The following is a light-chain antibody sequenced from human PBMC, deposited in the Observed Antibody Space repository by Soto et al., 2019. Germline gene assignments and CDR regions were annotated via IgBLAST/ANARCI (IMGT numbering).Light chain of an antibody. CDR3: NSYTSSSTYV. Sequence: QSVLTQPASVSGSPGQSITISCTGTSSDVGGFNYVSWYQQHPGKAPKLMIYDVTKRPSGVSYRFSGSKSGNTASLTISGLQAEDEADYYCNSYTSSSTYVFGTGTKVTVL. CDR2: DVT. CDR1: SSDVGGFNY. J-gene: IGLJ1*01. V-gene: IGLV2-14*03.